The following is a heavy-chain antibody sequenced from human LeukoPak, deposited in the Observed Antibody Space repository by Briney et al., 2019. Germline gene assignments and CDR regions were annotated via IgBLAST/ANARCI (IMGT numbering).Heavy chain of an antibody. Sequence: NPGGSLRLSCAASGFTFSSYSMNWVRQAPGKGLEWVSSISSSSSYIYYADSVKGRFTISRDNAKNSLYLQMNSLRAEDTAVYYCARDLGSSSARDYWGQGTLVTASS. CDR2: ISSSSSYI. J-gene: IGHJ4*02. CDR3: ARDLGSSSARDY. V-gene: IGHV3-21*01. CDR1: GFTFSSYS. D-gene: IGHD6-6*01.